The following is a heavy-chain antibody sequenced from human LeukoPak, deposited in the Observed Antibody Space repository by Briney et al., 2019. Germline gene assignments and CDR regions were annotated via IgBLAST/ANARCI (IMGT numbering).Heavy chain of an antibody. CDR3: ARVRSSSWYSGWFDP. V-gene: IGHV1-69*05. D-gene: IGHD6-13*01. J-gene: IGHJ5*02. CDR1: GGTFSSYA. CDR2: IIPIFGTA. Sequence: GASVKVSCKASGGTFSSYAISWVRQAPGQGLEWMGRIIPIFGTANYAQKFQGRVTITTDESTSTAYMELSSLRSEDTAVYYCARVRSSSWYSGWFDPWGHGTLVTVSS.